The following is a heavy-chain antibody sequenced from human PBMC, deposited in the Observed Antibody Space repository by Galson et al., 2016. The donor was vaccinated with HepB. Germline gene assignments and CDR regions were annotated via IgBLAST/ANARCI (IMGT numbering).Heavy chain of an antibody. Sequence: TLSLTCTVSGGSISSGNYYWTWIRQPAGKGLEWIGRTFITGSTNSNPPLKSRVTISVDPSKNQFSLRLTSVTAADPGVYYCARVWVPGGYGYLDIWGQGTVVTVSS. CDR3: ARVWVPGGYGYLDI. CDR1: GGSISSGNYY. J-gene: IGHJ3*02. V-gene: IGHV4-61*02. D-gene: IGHD5-18*01. CDR2: TFITGST.